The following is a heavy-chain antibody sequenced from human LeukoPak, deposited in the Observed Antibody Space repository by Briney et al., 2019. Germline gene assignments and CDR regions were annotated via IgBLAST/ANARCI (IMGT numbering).Heavy chain of an antibody. D-gene: IGHD2-15*01. Sequence: GESLKISCKGSGYSINNYWIGWVRRCPGKGLEWMGIIYPADSDIRYSPSFQGQVTISADKSISTAYLQWSSLKASDTAIYYCARQEYCSGGSCYTWFDPWGQGTLVIVSS. J-gene: IGHJ5*02. CDR3: ARQEYCSGGSCYTWFDP. CDR1: GYSINNYW. CDR2: IYPADSDI. V-gene: IGHV5-51*01.